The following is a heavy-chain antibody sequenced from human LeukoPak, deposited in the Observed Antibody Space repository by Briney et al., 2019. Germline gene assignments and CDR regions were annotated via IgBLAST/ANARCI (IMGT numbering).Heavy chain of an antibody. CDR3: ARGLYDFWSGYPSRYFDY. Sequence: SETLSLTCAVYGGSFSGYYWSWLRQPPGKGLEWIGEINHSGSTNYNPSLKSRVTISVDTSKNQFSLKLSSVTAADTAVYYCARGLYDFWSGYPSRYFDYWGQGTLVTVSS. CDR1: GGSFSGYY. J-gene: IGHJ4*02. CDR2: INHSGST. D-gene: IGHD3-3*01. V-gene: IGHV4-34*01.